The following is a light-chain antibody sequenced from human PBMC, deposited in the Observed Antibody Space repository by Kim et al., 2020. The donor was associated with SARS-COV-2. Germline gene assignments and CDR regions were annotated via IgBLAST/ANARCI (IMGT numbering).Light chain of an antibody. Sequence: DIQMTQSPSSLSASVGDRVTITCRASQSISSYLNWYQQKPGKAPKLLISAASSLQSGVPSRFSGSGSGTDFTLTISSLQPEDFATYYCQQSYSALSFGGVTKVDIK. J-gene: IGKJ4*01. V-gene: IGKV1-39*01. CDR2: AAS. CDR1: QSISSY. CDR3: QQSYSALS.